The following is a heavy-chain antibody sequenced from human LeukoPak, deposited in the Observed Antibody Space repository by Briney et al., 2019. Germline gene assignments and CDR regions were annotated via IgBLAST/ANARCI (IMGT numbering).Heavy chain of an antibody. V-gene: IGHV1-69*04. CDR1: GGTFSSYA. CDR3: ARAYMGSSPYRDDAFDI. Sequence: GASVKVSCKASGGTFSSYAISWVRQAPGQGLEWMGRIIPILDIANYTQKFQGRVTITADKSTSTAYMELSSLRSEDTAVYYCARAYMGSSPYRDDAFDIWGQGTMVTVSS. CDR2: IIPILDIA. J-gene: IGHJ3*02. D-gene: IGHD6-6*01.